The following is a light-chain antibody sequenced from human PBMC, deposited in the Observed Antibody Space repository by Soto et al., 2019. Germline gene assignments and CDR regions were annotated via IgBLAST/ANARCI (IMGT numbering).Light chain of an antibody. CDR1: QSVSSNF. Sequence: ENVLTQSPGTLSLSPGERATLSCRASQSVSSNFLAWYQQKPGQAPRLLIYGTSNRATGIPDRFSGSGSGTDFTLSISNLEPEDFAVYYCHQRSSWPLTFGGGTKVDIK. CDR2: GTS. J-gene: IGKJ4*01. V-gene: IGKV3D-20*02. CDR3: HQRSSWPLT.